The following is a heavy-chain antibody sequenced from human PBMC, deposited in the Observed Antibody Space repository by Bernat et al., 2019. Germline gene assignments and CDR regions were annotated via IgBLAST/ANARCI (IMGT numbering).Heavy chain of an antibody. D-gene: IGHD2-21*02. Sequence: EVQLVESGGGLVKPGGSLRCSCAASGFTFSSYSMNWVRKAPGKGLEWVSSISSSSSYVDYANSVKARFTISRENAKNSLYMRMNSQRAEVSAVYCGTGANGGGDGYFRTYPDDWGQGTLVPVAS. CDR2: ISSSSSYV. CDR1: GFTFSSYS. CDR3: TGANGGGDGYFRTYPDD. V-gene: IGHV3-21*01. J-gene: IGHJ4*02.